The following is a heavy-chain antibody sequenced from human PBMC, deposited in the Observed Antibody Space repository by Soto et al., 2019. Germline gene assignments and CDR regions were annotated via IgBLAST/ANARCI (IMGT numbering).Heavy chain of an antibody. CDR3: AREMVRGGWFDP. D-gene: IGHD3-10*01. CDR1: GGSISSGGYY. V-gene: IGHV4-31*03. Sequence: QVQLQESGPGLVKPSQTLFLTCTVSGGSISSGGYYWSWIRQHPGKGLEWIGYIYYSGSTYYNPSLKSRVTISVDTSKNQFSLKLSSVTAADTAVYYCAREMVRGGWFDPWGQGTLVTVSS. CDR2: IYYSGST. J-gene: IGHJ5*02.